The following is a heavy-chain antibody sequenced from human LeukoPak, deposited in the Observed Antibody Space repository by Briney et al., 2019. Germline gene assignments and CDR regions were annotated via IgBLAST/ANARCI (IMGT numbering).Heavy chain of an antibody. V-gene: IGHV4-59*01. CDR3: TRRSDYMDS. CDR1: GGSISSYY. Sequence: PSETLSLTCTVSGGSISSYYWSWIRQPPGKGLEWIGYIYYSGSTNYNPFLKSRVTISVDTSKKQSSLKLSSVTAADTAVYYCTRRSDYMDSWGQGTLVTVSS. J-gene: IGHJ4*02. CDR2: IYYSGST.